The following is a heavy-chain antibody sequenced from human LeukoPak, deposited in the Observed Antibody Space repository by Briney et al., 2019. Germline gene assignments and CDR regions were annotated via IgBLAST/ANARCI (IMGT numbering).Heavy chain of an antibody. J-gene: IGHJ4*02. Sequence: GGSLRPSCAGSGFTFSDFWMTWVRQTPGKGLEWVANIKEDGTEKNLVDSVKGRFTISRDNTKNLLFLEMNNLRGDDTAIYYCVRESRPGGAMGLYHNLDYWGQGTLVAVSS. CDR3: VRESRPGGAMGLYHNLDY. CDR2: IKEDGTEK. V-gene: IGHV3-7*01. CDR1: GFTFSDFW. D-gene: IGHD1-1*01.